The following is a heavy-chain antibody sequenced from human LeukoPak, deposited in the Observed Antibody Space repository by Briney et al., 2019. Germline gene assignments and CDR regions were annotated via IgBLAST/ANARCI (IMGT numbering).Heavy chain of an antibody. CDR2: MNPNSGNT. V-gene: IGHV1-8*01. CDR1: GYTFTSYD. J-gene: IGHJ4*02. Sequence: ASVKVSCKASGYTFTSYDINWVRQATGQGLEWMGWMNPNSGNTGYAQKFQGRVTMTRDMSTSTVYMELSSLRSEDTAVYYCARDPSNFMVRGDYWGQGTLVTVSS. CDR3: ARDPSNFMVRGDY. D-gene: IGHD3-10*01.